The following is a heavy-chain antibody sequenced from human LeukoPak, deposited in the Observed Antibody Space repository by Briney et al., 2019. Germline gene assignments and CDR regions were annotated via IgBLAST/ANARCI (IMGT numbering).Heavy chain of an antibody. D-gene: IGHD3-10*01. V-gene: IGHV4-39*07. CDR1: GVSISSSSYC. Sequence: SETLSLTCTVSGVSISSSSYCWGWIRQPPGKGLEWIGSIYYSGSTYYNPSLKSRVTISVDTSKNQFSLKLSSVTAADTAVYYCARQGSMTRGGYWLDPWGRGTLVIVSS. J-gene: IGHJ5*02. CDR3: ARQGSMTRGGYWLDP. CDR2: IYYSGST.